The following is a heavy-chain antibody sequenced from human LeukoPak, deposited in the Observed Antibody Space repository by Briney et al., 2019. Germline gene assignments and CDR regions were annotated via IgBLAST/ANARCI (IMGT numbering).Heavy chain of an antibody. V-gene: IGHV3-30*02. D-gene: IGHD4-11*01. CDR2: IRYDGNNK. CDR1: GFTFSSYG. Sequence: GGSLRLSCAASGFTFSSYGMHWVRQAPGKGLEWVAFIRYDGNNKYYADSVKGRFTISRDNSKNTLYLQMNSLRAEDTAVYYCAKSRGLPPNVYFDYWGQGTLVTVSS. CDR3: AKSRGLPPNVYFDY. J-gene: IGHJ4*02.